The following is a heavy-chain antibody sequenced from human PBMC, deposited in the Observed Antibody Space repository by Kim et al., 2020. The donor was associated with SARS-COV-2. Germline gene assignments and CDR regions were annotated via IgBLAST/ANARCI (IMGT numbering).Heavy chain of an antibody. V-gene: IGHV4-30-4*01. Sequence: SETLSLTCTVSGGSISSGDYYWSWIRQPPGKGLEWIGYIYYSGSTYYNPSLKSRVTISVDTSKNQFSLKLSSVTAADTAVYYCARLDYYDRSDYPIRDDYWGQGTLVTVSS. CDR2: IYYSGST. CDR3: ARLDYYDRSDYPIRDDY. CDR1: GGSISSGDYY. D-gene: IGHD3-22*01. J-gene: IGHJ4*02.